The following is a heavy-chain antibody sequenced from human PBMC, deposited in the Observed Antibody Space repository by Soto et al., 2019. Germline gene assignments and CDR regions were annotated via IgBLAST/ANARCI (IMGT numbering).Heavy chain of an antibody. CDR1: GYTFTSYY. J-gene: IGHJ6*02. V-gene: IGHV1-46*01. CDR3: AVGGNYLSMDV. D-gene: IGHD4-4*01. CDR2: IIPDGGGT. Sequence: QVQLVQSGAEVKKPGASVKVSCKASGYTFTSYYMHWVRLAPGQGLEWMGIIIPDGGGTSYAQQFQGRVIMTRDTSTSAVYMEMSSLRSEVTAVYYCAVGGNYLSMDVWGQGTTVTVSS.